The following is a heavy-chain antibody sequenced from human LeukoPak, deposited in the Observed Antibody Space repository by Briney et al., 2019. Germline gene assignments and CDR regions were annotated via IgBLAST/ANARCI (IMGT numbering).Heavy chain of an antibody. CDR1: GGSISSYY. CDR2: IYYSGST. J-gene: IGHJ6*03. Sequence: SETLSLTCTVSGGSISSYYWSWIRQPPGKGLEWIGYIYYSGSTNYNPSLKSRVTISVDTSKNQFSLKLSSVTAADTAVYYCARIGAAVRYYYMDVWGKGTTVTVSS. CDR3: ARIGAAVRYYYMDV. D-gene: IGHD3-16*01. V-gene: IGHV4-59*01.